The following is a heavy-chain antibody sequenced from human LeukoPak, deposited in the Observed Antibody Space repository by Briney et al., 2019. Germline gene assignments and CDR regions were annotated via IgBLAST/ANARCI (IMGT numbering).Heavy chain of an antibody. CDR3: AKRYGDSTGWFFDF. Sequence: GGSLRLSCEGSRYIFYSYAMTWVRQAPGKGLEWGSSINGGGDITYYAESVKGRFTVSRDNSKNTLFLQMNSLRAEDTAVFYCAKRYGDSTGWFFDFWGQGSLVTVSS. V-gene: IGHV3-23*01. D-gene: IGHD6-13*01. CDR2: INGGGDIT. J-gene: IGHJ4*02. CDR1: RYIFYSYA.